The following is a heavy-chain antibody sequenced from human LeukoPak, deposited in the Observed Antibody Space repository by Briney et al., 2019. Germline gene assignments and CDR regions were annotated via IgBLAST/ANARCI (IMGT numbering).Heavy chain of an antibody. CDR1: GFTFSSYS. CDR3: FGMDV. J-gene: IGHJ6*04. Sequence: GGSLRLSCAASGFTFSSYSMNWVRQAPGKGLEWVSYISSSSTIYYADSVKGRFSISRDNAKNSLYLQMNSLRAEDTAVYYCFGMDVWGKGTTVTVSS. V-gene: IGHV3-48*01. CDR2: ISSSSTI.